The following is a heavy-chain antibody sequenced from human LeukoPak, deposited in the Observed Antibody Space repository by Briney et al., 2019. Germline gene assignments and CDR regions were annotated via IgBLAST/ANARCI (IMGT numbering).Heavy chain of an antibody. CDR2: IRQDGDTK. J-gene: IGHJ5*01. CDR3: ARVQYDTCIRSGSSYS. D-gene: IGHD3-9*01. CDR1: GFPFNAYW. V-gene: IGHV3-7*03. Sequence: GGSLRLSCAASGFPFNAYWMTWVRQAPGKGLEWVANIRQDGDTKYYVDSVKGRFTISRDNTKNSLYLQMNSLRVEDTAVFYCARVQYDTCIRSGSSYSWGHGTLVIVSS.